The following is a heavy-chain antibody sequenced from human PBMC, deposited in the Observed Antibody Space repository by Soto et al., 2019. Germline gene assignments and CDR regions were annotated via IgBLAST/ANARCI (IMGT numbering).Heavy chain of an antibody. V-gene: IGHV3-73*01. D-gene: IGHD2-15*01. Sequence: EVHLVESGGGLVQPGGSLKLSCAASGFRFSGSDMHWVRQASGEGLEWVGRIKTKAESYATALAASVKGWFSISSDDTKNTAYLEMNSLKTEDTAVYYCTRRDCSDGNCYSDFDYWGQGALVTVSS. CDR1: GFRFSGSD. CDR2: IKTKAESYAT. CDR3: TRRDCSDGNCYSDFDY. J-gene: IGHJ4*02.